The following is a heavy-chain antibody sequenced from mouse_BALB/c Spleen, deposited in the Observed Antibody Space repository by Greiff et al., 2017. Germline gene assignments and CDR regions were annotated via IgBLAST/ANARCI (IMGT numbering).Heavy chain of an antibody. V-gene: IGHV5-6-3*01. D-gene: IGHD1-1*01. CDR1: GFTFSSYG. CDR2: INSNGGST. CDR3: ARGQITTVHYFDY. Sequence: EVQVVESGGGLVQPGGSLKLSCAASGFTFSSYGMSWVRQTPDKRLELVATINSNGGSTYYPDSVKGRFTISRDNAKNTLYLQMSSLKSEDTAMYYCARGQITTVHYFDYWGQGTTLTVSS. J-gene: IGHJ2*01.